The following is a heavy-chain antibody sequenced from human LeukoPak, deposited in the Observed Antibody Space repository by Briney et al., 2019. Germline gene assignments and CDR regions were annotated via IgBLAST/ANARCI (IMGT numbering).Heavy chain of an antibody. CDR2: ISGSGGST. CDR1: GFTFSSYA. CDR3: AKYSGSRSGYFDY. Sequence: GGSLRLSCAASGFTFSSYAMSWVRQAPGKGLEWVSAISGSGGSTYYADSVKGRFTISRDNSKNTLYLQMNSLRAEGTAVYYCAKYSGSRSGYFDYWGQGTLVTVSS. J-gene: IGHJ4*02. V-gene: IGHV3-23*01. D-gene: IGHD6-13*01.